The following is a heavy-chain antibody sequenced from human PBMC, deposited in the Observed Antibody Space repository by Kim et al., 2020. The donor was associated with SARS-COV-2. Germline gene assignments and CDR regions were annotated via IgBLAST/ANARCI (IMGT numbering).Heavy chain of an antibody. J-gene: IGHJ4*02. CDR3: AREVRNWNYVFDY. D-gene: IGHD1-7*01. V-gene: IGHV4-34*01. CDR2: INHSGST. CDR1: GGSFSGYY. Sequence: SETLSLTCAVYGGSFSGYYWSWIRQPPGKGLEWIGEINHSGSTNYNPSLKSRVTISVDTSKNQFSLKLSSVTAADTAVYYCAREVRNWNYVFDYWGQGTLVTVSS.